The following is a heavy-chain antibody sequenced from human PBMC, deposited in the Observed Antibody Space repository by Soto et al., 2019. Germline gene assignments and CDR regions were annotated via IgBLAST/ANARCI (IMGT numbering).Heavy chain of an antibody. CDR3: AREKGRFGVFHAMDY. J-gene: IGHJ4*02. D-gene: IGHD3-3*01. CDR2: IWYDGSNK. CDR1: GFTFSSYG. Sequence: QVQLVESGGGVVQSGRSLRLSCAASGFTFSSYGMHWVRQAPGKGLEWVAVIWYDGSNKYYADSVKGRFTISRDNSKNTLYLQMNSLRAEDTAVYYCAREKGRFGVFHAMDYWGQGTLVTVSS. V-gene: IGHV3-33*01.